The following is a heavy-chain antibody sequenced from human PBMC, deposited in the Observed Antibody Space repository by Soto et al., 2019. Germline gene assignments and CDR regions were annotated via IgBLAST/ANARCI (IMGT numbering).Heavy chain of an antibody. Sequence: QVQLQESGPGLVKPSQTLSLTCTVSGGSISSGGYFWSWIRQPPGKSLEWIGNIFYSGTTYYNPSLKSRVTLSADTSKNQFSLMLSSVPAADTAVYFCARGVLYWGQGTLVTVSS. CDR2: IFYSGTT. V-gene: IGHV4-31*03. CDR1: GGSISSGGYF. J-gene: IGHJ4*02. CDR3: ARGVLY.